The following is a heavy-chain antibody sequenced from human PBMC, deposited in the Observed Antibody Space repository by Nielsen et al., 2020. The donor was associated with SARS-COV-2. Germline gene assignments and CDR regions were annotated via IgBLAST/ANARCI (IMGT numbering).Heavy chain of an antibody. CDR3: ARGPYSGSYGVFDY. D-gene: IGHD1-26*01. CDR1: GFTVSSNY. V-gene: IGHV3-66*01. Sequence: GESLRLSCAASGFTVSSNYMSWVRQAPGKGLEWVSVIYGDNSIYYADSVKGRFTISRDNSKNTLYLQMNSLRAEDTAVYYCARGPYSGSYGVFDYWGQGTLVTVSS. CDR2: IYGDNSI. J-gene: IGHJ4*02.